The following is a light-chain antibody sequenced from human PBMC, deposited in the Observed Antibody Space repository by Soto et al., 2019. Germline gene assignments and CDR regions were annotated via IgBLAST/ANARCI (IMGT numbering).Light chain of an antibody. CDR2: AAS. V-gene: IGKV1-39*01. Sequence: DIPMTQSPSSLSASVGDRVTITCRASQSISSYLNWYQQKPGKAPKLLIYAASSLQSGVPSRFSGSGSGTEFTLTISSLQPDDFATYYCQQYNTYSTFCQVTRLEIK. CDR1: QSISSY. CDR3: QQYNTYST. J-gene: IGKJ5*01.